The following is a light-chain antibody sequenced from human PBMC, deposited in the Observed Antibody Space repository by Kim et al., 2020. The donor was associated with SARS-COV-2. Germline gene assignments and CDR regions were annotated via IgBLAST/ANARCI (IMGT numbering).Light chain of an antibody. Sequence: GKTVTISCTRSRGSIASNYVQWFQQRPGSVPTTVIYENNQKPSGVPDRFSGSIDTWSNSASLTISGLKTEDEADYCCQSYDISKWLFGGGTQLTVL. CDR3: QSYDISKWL. CDR1: RGSIASNY. V-gene: IGLV6-57*03. CDR2: ENN. J-gene: IGLJ3*02.